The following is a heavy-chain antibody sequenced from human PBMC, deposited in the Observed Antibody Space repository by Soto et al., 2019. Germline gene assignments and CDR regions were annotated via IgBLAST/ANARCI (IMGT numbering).Heavy chain of an antibody. V-gene: IGHV1-69*13. Sequence: SVKVSCKASGGTFSSYAISWVRQAPGQGLEWMGGIIPIFGTANYAQKFQGRVTITADESTSTAYMELSSLRSEDTAVYYCAGDIVAVNCFDYWGQGALVTVSS. D-gene: IGHD2-15*01. CDR2: IIPIFGTA. J-gene: IGHJ4*02. CDR3: AGDIVAVNCFDY. CDR1: GGTFSSYA.